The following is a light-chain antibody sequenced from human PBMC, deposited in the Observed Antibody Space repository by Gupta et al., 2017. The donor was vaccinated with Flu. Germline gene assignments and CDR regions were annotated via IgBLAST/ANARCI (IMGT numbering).Light chain of an antibody. CDR2: AAS. J-gene: IGKJ4*01. CDR1: QGISTY. V-gene: IGKV1-16*01. Sequence: DIQMTQSPSSLYASVGDRVTITCRASQGISTYLAWFQQKPGRAPKSLIYAASRLQSGVPSTFSSSASATDFTLIISILPPEDFATYCFQQDSSFPITFGTGPKVEIK. CDR3: QQDSSFPIT.